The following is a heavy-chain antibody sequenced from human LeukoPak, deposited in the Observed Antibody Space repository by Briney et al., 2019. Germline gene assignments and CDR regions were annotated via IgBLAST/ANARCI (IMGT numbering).Heavy chain of an antibody. J-gene: IGHJ4*02. V-gene: IGHV3-11*01. CDR2: ISSSGSTI. CDR3: AKDRDSSGWNPTGIFDY. Sequence: GGSLRLSCAASGFTFSDYYMSWIRQAPGKGLEWVSYISSSGSTIYYADSVKGRFTISRDNSKNTLYLQMNSLRAEDTAVYYCAKDRDSSGWNPTGIFDYWGQGTLVTVSS. CDR1: GFTFSDYY. D-gene: IGHD6-19*01.